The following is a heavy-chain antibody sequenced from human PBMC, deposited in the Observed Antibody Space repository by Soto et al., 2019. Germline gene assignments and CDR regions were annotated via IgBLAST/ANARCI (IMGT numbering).Heavy chain of an antibody. CDR3: VRDRTKTLRDWFDP. V-gene: IGHV4-4*07. Sequence: SETLSLTCTVSGASISGFYWSWIRKSAGKGLEWIGRIYATGTTDYNPSLKSRGMMSVDTSKKQFSLKLRSVTAADTAVYYCVRDRTKTLRDWFDPWGQGISVTVSS. CDR1: GASISGFY. CDR2: IYATGTT. D-gene: IGHD1-1*01. J-gene: IGHJ5*02.